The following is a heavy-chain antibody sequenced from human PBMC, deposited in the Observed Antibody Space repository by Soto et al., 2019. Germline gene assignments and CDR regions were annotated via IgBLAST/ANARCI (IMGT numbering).Heavy chain of an antibody. CDR1: GGTFSSSYA. CDR3: AREHPGGGGYYFDF. D-gene: IGHD2-15*01. Sequence: QVQLVQSGAEVKKPGSSVRVSCKASGGTFSSSYAISWVRQAPRQGPEWMGGIIPIFGTPIYAEKFQGRVTITADEPTSTVYMELSSLRSEDTAVYYCAREHPGGGGYYFDFWGQGTLVTVSS. CDR2: IIPIFGTP. V-gene: IGHV1-69*12. J-gene: IGHJ4*02.